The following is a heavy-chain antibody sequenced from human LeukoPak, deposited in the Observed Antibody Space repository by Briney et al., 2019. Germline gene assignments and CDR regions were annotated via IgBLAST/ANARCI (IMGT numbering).Heavy chain of an antibody. CDR2: INPNTGGI. J-gene: IGHJ4*02. V-gene: IGHV1-2*02. D-gene: IGHD3-10*02. CDR1: GYTFTDYY. CDR3: ARDVLTTFGYFSAADDF. Sequence: ASVKVSCKASGYTFTDYYMHWVRQAPGQGLEWMGWINPNTGGINCAQKFQGSVTMTRDTSTGTAYMELSRLRSDDTAMYYCARDVLTTFGYFSAADDFWGQGTLVTVSS.